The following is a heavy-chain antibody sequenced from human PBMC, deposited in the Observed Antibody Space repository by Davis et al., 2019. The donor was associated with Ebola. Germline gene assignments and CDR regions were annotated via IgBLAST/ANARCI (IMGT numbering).Heavy chain of an antibody. Sequence: AASVKVSCKASGYTFTRYGITWVRQAPGQGLECMGWISAYNGNTNYAQKLQGRVTMTTDTSTSTAYMELRSLRSDDTAVYYCARTITMINEGWFDPWGQGTLVTVSS. CDR1: GYTFTRYG. CDR2: ISAYNGNT. V-gene: IGHV1-18*01. CDR3: ARTITMINEGWFDP. D-gene: IGHD3-22*01. J-gene: IGHJ5*02.